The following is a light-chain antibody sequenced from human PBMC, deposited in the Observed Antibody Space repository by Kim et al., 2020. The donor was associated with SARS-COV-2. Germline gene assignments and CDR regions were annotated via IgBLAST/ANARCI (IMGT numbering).Light chain of an antibody. CDR1: QTVSNN. V-gene: IGKV3-15*01. J-gene: IGKJ4*01. Sequence: EIVMTQSPATLSVSPGKRATLSCRASQTVSNNLAWYQQKPGQAPRLLIYGASTRATGIPARFSGSGSGTEFTLTISSLQSEDFALYYCQQYNDWPPLTFGGGTKVDIK. CDR2: GAS. CDR3: QQYNDWPPLT.